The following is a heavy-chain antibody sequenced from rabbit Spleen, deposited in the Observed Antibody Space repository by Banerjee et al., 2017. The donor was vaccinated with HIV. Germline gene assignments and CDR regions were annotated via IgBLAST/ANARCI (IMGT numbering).Heavy chain of an antibody. Sequence: QSLEESGGDLVKPGASLTLTCKASGFSFSSNDYMCWVRQAPGKGPEWIACIYAGSSGGTYYASWAKGRFTISKSSSTTVTLQMTSLTAADTATYFCARDTGSSFSSYGMDLWGQGTLVTVS. V-gene: IGHV1S40*01. D-gene: IGHD8-1*01. CDR2: IYAGSSGGT. J-gene: IGHJ6*01. CDR1: GFSFSSNDY. CDR3: ARDTGSSFSSYGMDL.